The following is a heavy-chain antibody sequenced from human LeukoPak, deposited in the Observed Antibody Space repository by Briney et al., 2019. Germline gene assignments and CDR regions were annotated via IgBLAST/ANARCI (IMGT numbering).Heavy chain of an antibody. CDR1: GASFNNYY. D-gene: IGHD2-15*01. Sequence: PSETLSLTCSVSGASFNNYYWNWIRQPAGKGLEWIGRIYSSGSTDYNPSLKSRVTMSVDTSKNQFSLTLTSVTAADSAVYYCARARGRLLLIDYWGQGTLVTVSS. CDR2: IYSSGST. J-gene: IGHJ4*02. V-gene: IGHV4-4*07. CDR3: ARARGRLLLIDY.